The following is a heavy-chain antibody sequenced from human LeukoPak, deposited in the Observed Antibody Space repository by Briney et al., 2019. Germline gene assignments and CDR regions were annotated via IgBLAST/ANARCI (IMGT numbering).Heavy chain of an antibody. CDR2: ISGSAHKI. J-gene: IGHJ4*02. D-gene: IGHD5-18*01. Sequence: GGSLRLSCVASGITFSNYAVSWVRQAPEKGLDWVSVISGSAHKIRYADSVKGRFTISRNNSENIVYLQMNNLRVEDTAVYYCAGRRTGYSSGYGHWGQGTLVTVSS. V-gene: IGHV3-23*01. CDR3: AGRRTGYSSGYGH. CDR1: GITFSNYA.